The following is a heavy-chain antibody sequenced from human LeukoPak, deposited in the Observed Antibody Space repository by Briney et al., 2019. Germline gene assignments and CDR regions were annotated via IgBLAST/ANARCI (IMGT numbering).Heavy chain of an antibody. V-gene: IGHV4-59*01. D-gene: IGHD3-22*01. J-gene: IGHJ4*02. CDR2: IYYSGST. CDR3: ARVSSALGYFDY. CDR1: GCSISSYY. Sequence: PSETLTLTCTVSGCSISSYYWSWIRQPPGEGLEWIGYIYYSGSTNYNPSLKSRVTISVDTSKNQCSLKLSSVTAADTAVYYCARVSSALGYFDYWGQGTLVTVSS.